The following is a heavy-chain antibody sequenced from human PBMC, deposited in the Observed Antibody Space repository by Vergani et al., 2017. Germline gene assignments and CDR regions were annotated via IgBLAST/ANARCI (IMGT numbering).Heavy chain of an antibody. Sequence: EVQLVESGGGLVKPGGSLRLSCAASGFTFSSYSMNWVRQAPGKGLEWVSSISSSRSYIYYADSVKGRFTISRDNAKNSLYLQINSLRAEDTAVYYCARAVRGYDSYWGQGTLVTVSS. J-gene: IGHJ4*02. D-gene: IGHD3-10*01. CDR3: ARAVRGYDSY. CDR1: GFTFSSYS. CDR2: ISSSRSYI. V-gene: IGHV3-21*01.